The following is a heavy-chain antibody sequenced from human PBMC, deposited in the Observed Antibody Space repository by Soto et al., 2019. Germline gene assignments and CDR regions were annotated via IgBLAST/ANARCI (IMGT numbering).Heavy chain of an antibody. V-gene: IGHV6-1*01. Sequence: SQTLSLTCAISGDSVSSKSDAWNWIRQSPSRGLEWLGRTYYRSKWSTDYAISVKSRITINPDTSNNHFSLQLKSVTPEDTAVYYCTRALSGSYDHWGQGTLVTVSS. CDR1: GDSVSSKSDA. CDR3: TRALSGSYDH. J-gene: IGHJ5*02. D-gene: IGHD1-26*01. CDR2: TYYRSKWST.